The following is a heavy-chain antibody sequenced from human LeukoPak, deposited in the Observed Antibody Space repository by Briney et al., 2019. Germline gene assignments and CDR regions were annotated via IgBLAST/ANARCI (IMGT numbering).Heavy chain of an antibody. J-gene: IGHJ4*02. CDR3: ARDRLLGVDY. D-gene: IGHD2-15*01. CDR2: IYYSGTT. Sequence: KSSETLSLTCSVSGGSISSYYWSWIRQPPGKGLEWIGFIYYSGTTKYNPSLKSRVTISVDTSKNQFSLKLSSVTAADTAVYYCARDRLLGVDYWGQGTLVTVSS. CDR1: GGSISSYY. V-gene: IGHV4-59*12.